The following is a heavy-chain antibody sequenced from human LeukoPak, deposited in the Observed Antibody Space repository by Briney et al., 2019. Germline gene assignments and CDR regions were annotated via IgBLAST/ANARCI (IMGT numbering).Heavy chain of an antibody. V-gene: IGHV4-34*01. CDR3: ARGWFGSQFDY. Sequence: SETLSLTCAVYGGSFSGYYWSWIRQPPGKGLEWIGEINHSGSTNYNPSLKSRVTISVDTSKNQFSLKLSSVTAADTAAYYCARGWFGSQFDYWGQGTLVTVSS. CDR1: GGSFSGYY. CDR2: INHSGST. D-gene: IGHD3-10*01. J-gene: IGHJ4*02.